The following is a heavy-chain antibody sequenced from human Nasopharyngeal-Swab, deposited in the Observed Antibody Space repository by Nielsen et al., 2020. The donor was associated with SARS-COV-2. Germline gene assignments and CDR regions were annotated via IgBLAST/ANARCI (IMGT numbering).Heavy chain of an antibody. Sequence: WIRQPPGKGLEWIGYIYYSGNTNYNPSLKNRVTISVDTSRDRFSLTLTSVTAADTAVYFCARTAARTYFDYSGLDVWGQGTTVTVS. CDR3: ARTAARTYFDYSGLDV. CDR2: IYYSGNT. V-gene: IGHV4-59*01. J-gene: IGHJ6*02.